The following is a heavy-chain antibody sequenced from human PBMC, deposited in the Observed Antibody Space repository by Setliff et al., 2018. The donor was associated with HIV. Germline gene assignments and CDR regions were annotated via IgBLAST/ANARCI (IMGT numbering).Heavy chain of an antibody. CDR3: ARGFCGGGSCLNFDY. CDR2: IYYSGSA. CDR1: GYSISSGYY. J-gene: IGHJ4*02. Sequence: ETLSLTCTVSGYSISSGYYWGWIRQPPGKGLEWIGCIYYSGSAYYNPSLQRRVTISVDTSKNQVSLGLSSVTAADTAVYYCARGFCGGGSCLNFDYWGQGTLVTAPQ. D-gene: IGHD2-15*01. V-gene: IGHV4-38-2*02.